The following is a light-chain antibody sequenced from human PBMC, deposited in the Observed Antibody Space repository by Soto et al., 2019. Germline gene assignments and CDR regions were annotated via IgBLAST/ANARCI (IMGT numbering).Light chain of an antibody. CDR1: SSDVGGYNY. Sequence: QSALTQPASVSGSPGQSITISCTGTSSDVGGYNYVSWYQQHPGKAPKLMIYEVSNRPSGVSNRFSGSKSGNTASLTISGLQAEDEADYYRSSYTSSSTYVLGTGTKVTVL. J-gene: IGLJ1*01. CDR2: EVS. CDR3: SSYTSSSTYV. V-gene: IGLV2-14*01.